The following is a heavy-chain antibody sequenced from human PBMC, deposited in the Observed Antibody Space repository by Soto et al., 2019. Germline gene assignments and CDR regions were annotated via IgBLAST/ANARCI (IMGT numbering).Heavy chain of an antibody. J-gene: IGHJ6*02. D-gene: IGHD2-2*01. CDR3: ARIRLYCSSTSCSYYYYYGMDV. V-gene: IGHV2-70*01. CDR2: IDWDDDK. Sequence: SGPTLVNPTQTLTLTCTFSGFSLSTSGMCVSWIRQPPGKALEWLALIDWDDDKYYSTSLKTRLTISKDTSKNQVVLTMTNMDPVDTATYYCARIRLYCSSTSCSYYYYYGMDVWGQGTTVTVSS. CDR1: GFSLSTSGMC.